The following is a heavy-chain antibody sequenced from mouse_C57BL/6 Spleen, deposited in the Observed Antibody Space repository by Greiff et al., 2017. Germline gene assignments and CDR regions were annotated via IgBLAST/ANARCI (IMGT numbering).Heavy chain of an antibody. J-gene: IGHJ2*01. CDR2: IDTEDGEP. Sequence: EVQRVESGAELVKPGASVKLSCTASGFNIKDYYMHWVKQRTEQGLEWIGRIDTEDGEPKYAPKFQGKATIPEDTSSTTAYLQLRSLTSEDTAVYYCARVQGVYYFDYWGQGTTLTVSS. CDR3: ARVQGVYYFDY. V-gene: IGHV14-2*01. CDR1: GFNIKDYY.